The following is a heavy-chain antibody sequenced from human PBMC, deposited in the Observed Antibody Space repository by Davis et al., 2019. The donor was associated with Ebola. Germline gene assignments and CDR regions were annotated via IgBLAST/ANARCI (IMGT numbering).Heavy chain of an antibody. Sequence: PGGSLRLSCAASGFTFSNYRMHWVRQDPGTGLVWVSRINSDGSSTSYADSVKGRFTISRDNAKNTLYLQMNSLRAEDTAVYYCARDWGGLDYWGQGTLVTVSS. CDR3: ARDWGGLDY. D-gene: IGHD7-27*01. CDR1: GFTFSNYR. CDR2: INSDGSST. V-gene: IGHV3-74*01. J-gene: IGHJ4*02.